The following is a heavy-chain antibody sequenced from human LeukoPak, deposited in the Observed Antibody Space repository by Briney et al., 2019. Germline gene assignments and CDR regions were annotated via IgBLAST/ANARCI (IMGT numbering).Heavy chain of an antibody. CDR1: GGSISSGDYY. V-gene: IGHV4-30-4*08. J-gene: IGHJ6*03. Sequence: PSQTLSLTCTVSGGSISSGDYYWSWIRQPPGKGLEWIGYIYYSGSTYYNPSLKSRVTISVDTSKNQFSLKLSSVTAADTAMYYCTATMVRGVPQYYYYMDVWGKGTTVTVSS. CDR2: IYYSGST. CDR3: TATMVRGVPQYYYYMDV. D-gene: IGHD3-10*01.